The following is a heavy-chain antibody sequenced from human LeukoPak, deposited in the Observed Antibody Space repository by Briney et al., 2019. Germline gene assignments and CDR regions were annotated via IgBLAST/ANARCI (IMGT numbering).Heavy chain of an antibody. Sequence: GASVKVSCKASGYTFSGYYMHWVRQAPGQGLEWMGRINPNSGGTNYAQKFQGRVTMTRDTSISTAYMELSRLRSDDTAVYYCAREWELLFAFDIWGQGTMVTVSS. CDR3: AREWELLFAFDI. CDR2: INPNSGGT. CDR1: GYTFSGYY. V-gene: IGHV1-2*06. D-gene: IGHD1-26*01. J-gene: IGHJ3*02.